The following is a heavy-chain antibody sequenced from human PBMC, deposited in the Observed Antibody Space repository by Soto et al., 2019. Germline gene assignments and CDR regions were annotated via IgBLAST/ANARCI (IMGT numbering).Heavy chain of an antibody. J-gene: IGHJ6*02. CDR3: ARDRAVAGTGADDYYYGMDV. V-gene: IGHV3-53*01. Sequence: EVQLVESGGGLIQPGGSLRLSCAASGFTVSSNYMSWVRQAPGKGLEWVSAIYSGGSTYYADSVKGRFTISRDNSKNTLYLQMNSLRAEDTAVYYCARDRAVAGTGADDYYYGMDVWGQGTTVTVSS. CDR1: GFTVSSNY. D-gene: IGHD6-19*01. CDR2: IYSGGST.